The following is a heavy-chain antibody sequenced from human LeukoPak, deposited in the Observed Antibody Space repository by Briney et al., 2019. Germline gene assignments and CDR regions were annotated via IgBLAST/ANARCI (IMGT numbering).Heavy chain of an antibody. CDR2: ISSSGSTI. D-gene: IGHD6-13*01. Sequence: GGSLRLSCAASGFTVSSNYMSWVRQAPGKGLEWVSYISSSGSTIYYADSVKGRFTIPRDNAKNSLYLQMNSLRAEDTAVYYCARDTSSSWPYYFDYWGQGTLVTVSS. CDR3: ARDTSSSWPYYFDY. CDR1: GFTVSSNY. J-gene: IGHJ4*02. V-gene: IGHV3-11*01.